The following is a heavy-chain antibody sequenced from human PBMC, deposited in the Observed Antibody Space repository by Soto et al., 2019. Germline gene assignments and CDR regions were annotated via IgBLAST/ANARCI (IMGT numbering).Heavy chain of an antibody. V-gene: IGHV4-30-4*01. J-gene: IGHJ4*02. Sequence: TSETLSLTCTVSCASISSGDYFWSWIRQSPGKSLEWIGYIYDSGSSYYNPSLKSRVTMSVDTSKNQFSLKLRSVTAADTAVYYCAREKGYISGPKNFDYWGQGTLVTVSS. CDR1: CASISSGDYF. CDR2: IYDSGSS. CDR3: AREKGYISGPKNFDY. D-gene: IGHD5-12*01.